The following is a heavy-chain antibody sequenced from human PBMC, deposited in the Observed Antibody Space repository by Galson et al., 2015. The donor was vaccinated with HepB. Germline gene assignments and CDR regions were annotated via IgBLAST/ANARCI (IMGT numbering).Heavy chain of an antibody. CDR3: TLGGAAAY. CDR2: IKSKTFSGTT. V-gene: IGHV3-49*03. J-gene: IGHJ4*02. Sequence: SLRLSCAGSGFPFGNYAMSWFRQAPGKGLEWLGYIKSKTFSGTTQYAASVRGRFTISRDDSASLAYLQMNNLRIEDTAMYYCTLGGAAAYWGQGTLVTVSS. CDR1: GFPFGNYA. D-gene: IGHD2-15*01.